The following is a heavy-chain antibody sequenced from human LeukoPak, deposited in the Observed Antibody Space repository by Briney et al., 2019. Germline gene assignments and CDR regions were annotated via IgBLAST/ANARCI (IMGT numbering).Heavy chain of an antibody. Sequence: SGTLSLTCTVSGGSISSSSYYWGWIRQPPGKGLEWIGSIYYSGSTYYNPSLKSRVTISVDTSKNQFSLKLSSVTAADTAVYYCARLDSSGFIDYWGQGTLVTVSS. CDR1: GGSISSSSYY. J-gene: IGHJ4*02. CDR3: ARLDSSGFIDY. CDR2: IYYSGST. D-gene: IGHD6-19*01. V-gene: IGHV4-39*01.